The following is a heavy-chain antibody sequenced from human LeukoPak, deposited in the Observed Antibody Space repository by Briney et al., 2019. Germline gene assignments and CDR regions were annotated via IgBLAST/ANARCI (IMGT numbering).Heavy chain of an antibody. CDR3: ARDGGGSLGTFDI. D-gene: IGHD1-26*01. CDR1: GGSISSVGYY. V-gene: IGHV4-31*02. Sequence: SQTLSLTCTVSGGSISSVGYYWVWLRQYPGKGLEWIGSIYYSGTTYYNPSLKSRVSISVYTSKNQFSLKLSSVTAADTAVYYCARDGGGSLGTFDIWGQGTMVTVSS. J-gene: IGHJ3*02. CDR2: IYYSGTT.